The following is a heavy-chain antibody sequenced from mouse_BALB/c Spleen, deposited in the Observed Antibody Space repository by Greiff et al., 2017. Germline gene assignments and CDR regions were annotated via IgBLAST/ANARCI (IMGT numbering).Heavy chain of an antibody. Sequence: DVKLVESGGGLVKPGGSLKLSCAASGFTFSSYAMSWVRQTPEKRLEWVASISSGGSTYYPDSVKGRFTISRDNARNILYLQMSSLRSEDTAMYYCARGLYYYGSSYLSYAMDYWGQGTSVTVSS. V-gene: IGHV5-6-5*01. CDR2: ISSGGST. CDR1: GFTFSSYA. CDR3: ARGLYYYGSSYLSYAMDY. J-gene: IGHJ4*01. D-gene: IGHD1-1*01.